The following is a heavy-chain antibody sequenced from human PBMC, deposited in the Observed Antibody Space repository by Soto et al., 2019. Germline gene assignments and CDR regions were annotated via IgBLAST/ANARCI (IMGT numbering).Heavy chain of an antibody. CDR2: ISSNGDST. D-gene: IGHD4-17*01. V-gene: IGHV3-64D*06. Sequence: PGRSLRLSCSASGFTFSMFSMHLVRQAPGKGLEYVSGISSNGDSTYYADYVKGRFTISRDNSKNTLYLQMSSLRAVDTAVYYCVHPRSTVQIPPTWGQGTLVTVSS. CDR3: VHPRSTVQIPPT. CDR1: GFTFSMFS. J-gene: IGHJ5*02.